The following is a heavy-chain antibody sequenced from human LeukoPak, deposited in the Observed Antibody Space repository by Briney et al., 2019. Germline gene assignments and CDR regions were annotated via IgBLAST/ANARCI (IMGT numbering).Heavy chain of an antibody. Sequence: SSISSSGSSTYYSDSVKGRFTISRDTSKNMLYLHMNSLRVEDTAVYYCAKVVSGRFDYWGQGALVTVSS. CDR2: ISSSGSST. J-gene: IGHJ4*02. D-gene: IGHD2-15*01. CDR3: AKVVSGRFDY. V-gene: IGHV3-23*01.